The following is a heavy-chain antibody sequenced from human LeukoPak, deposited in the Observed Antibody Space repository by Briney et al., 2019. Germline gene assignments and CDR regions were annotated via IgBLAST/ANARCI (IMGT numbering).Heavy chain of an antibody. CDR1: GFIFRNYP. D-gene: IGHD3-22*01. Sequence: GGSLRLSCAASGFIFRNYPMSWVRQAPGKGLEWVSVISGAGGSRYYADSFRGRYTISRDNSQDTLYLQMNSLTVADTAVYYCAKFLSMEPDTFTAYDPLDSWGQGILVTVSS. CDR2: ISGAGGSR. CDR3: AKFLSMEPDTFTAYDPLDS. J-gene: IGHJ4*02. V-gene: IGHV3-23*01.